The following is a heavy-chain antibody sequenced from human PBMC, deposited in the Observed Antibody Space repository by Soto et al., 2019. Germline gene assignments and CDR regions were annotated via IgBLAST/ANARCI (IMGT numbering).Heavy chain of an antibody. CDR1: GFTFSSYG. D-gene: IGHD1-26*01. CDR3: ARDGSSV. Sequence: QVQLVESGGGVVQPGRSLRLSCAASGFTFSSYGMHWVRQAPGKGLEWVAVIWYDGSNKYYADSVKGRFTISRDNSKNTLYVQINSLRVEGAAVYYWARDGSSVWGQGTLVTVSS. V-gene: IGHV3-33*01. J-gene: IGHJ4*02. CDR2: IWYDGSNK.